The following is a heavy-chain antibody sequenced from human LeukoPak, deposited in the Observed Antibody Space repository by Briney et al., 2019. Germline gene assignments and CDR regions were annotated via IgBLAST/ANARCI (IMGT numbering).Heavy chain of an antibody. D-gene: IGHD2-2*02. J-gene: IGHJ5*02. V-gene: IGHV4-61*01. Sequence: PSETLSLTCTVSGGSVSSGSYYWSWIRQPPGKGLEWIGYIYYSGSTNYNPSLKSRVTISVDTSKNQFSLKLSSVTAADTAVYYCGRGSCFPRSSTSCYKSWFDPWGQGTLVTVSS. CDR3: GRGSCFPRSSTSCYKSWFDP. CDR1: GGSVSSGSYY. CDR2: IYYSGST.